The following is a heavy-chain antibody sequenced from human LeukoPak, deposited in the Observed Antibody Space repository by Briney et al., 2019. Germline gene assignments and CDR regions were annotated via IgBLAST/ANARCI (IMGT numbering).Heavy chain of an antibody. CDR2: TYYSGST. Sequence: SETLSLTCTVSGVSISGYYWNWIRQPPGKGLEWIGYTYYSGSTNYNPSLKSRVTISLDTSKNQFALKLSSVTAADTAMYYCARRGSYSGGFDYWGQGTLVTVSS. CDR1: GVSISGYY. J-gene: IGHJ4*02. V-gene: IGHV4-59*08. D-gene: IGHD1-26*01. CDR3: ARRGSYSGGFDY.